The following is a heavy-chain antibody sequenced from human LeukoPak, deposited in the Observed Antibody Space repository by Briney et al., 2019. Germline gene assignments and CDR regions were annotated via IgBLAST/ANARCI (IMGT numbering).Heavy chain of an antibody. D-gene: IGHD6-19*01. Sequence: SETLSLTCAVYGGSFSGYYWSLIRQPPGKGLEWIGEINHSGSTNYNPSLKSRVTISVDTSKNQFSLKLSSVTAADTAVYYCAREYSSGWYRSSRPKNYFDYWGQGTLVTVSS. J-gene: IGHJ4*02. V-gene: IGHV4-34*01. CDR2: INHSGST. CDR3: AREYSSGWYRSSRPKNYFDY. CDR1: GGSFSGYY.